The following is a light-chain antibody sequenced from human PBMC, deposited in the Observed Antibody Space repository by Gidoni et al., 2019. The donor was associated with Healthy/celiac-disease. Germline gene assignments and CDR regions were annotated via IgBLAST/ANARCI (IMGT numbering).Light chain of an antibody. CDR1: SSDVGGYNY. CDR2: EVS. J-gene: IGLJ3*02. CDR3: SSYTSSSTLDRV. Sequence: QSALTQPASVSGSPGQSITISCTGTSSDVGGYNYVSWYQQPPGKAPKLMIYEVSNRPSGVSNRFSGSKSGNTASLTISGLQAEDEADYYCSSYTSSSTLDRVFGGGTKLTVL. V-gene: IGLV2-14*01.